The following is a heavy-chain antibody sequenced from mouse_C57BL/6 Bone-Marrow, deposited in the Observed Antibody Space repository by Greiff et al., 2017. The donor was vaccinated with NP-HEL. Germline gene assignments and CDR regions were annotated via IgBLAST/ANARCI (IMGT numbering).Heavy chain of an antibody. J-gene: IGHJ4*01. V-gene: IGHV1-82*01. Sequence: VMLVESGPELVKPGASVKISCKASGYAFSSSWMNWVKQRPGKGLEWIGRIYPGDGDTNYNGKFKGKATLTADKSSSTAYMQLSSLTSEDSAVYFCTGGRGDYYAMDYWGQGTSVTVSS. CDR2: IYPGDGDT. CDR3: TGGRGDYYAMDY. CDR1: GYAFSSSW.